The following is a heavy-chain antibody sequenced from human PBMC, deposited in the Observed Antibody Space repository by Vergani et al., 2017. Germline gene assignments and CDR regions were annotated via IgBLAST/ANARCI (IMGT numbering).Heavy chain of an antibody. V-gene: IGHV3-49*04. D-gene: IGHD3-10*01. J-gene: IGHJ5*02. CDR1: GFTLGDYA. CDR2: IWSKPYGGTT. Sequence: EVHLVESGGGLVQPGRSLRLSCSGSGFTLGDYAMTWVRQAPGKGLEWVAFIWSKPYGGTTEYAASVKGRFTISRDDSKSIAYLQMSSLKAEDTAVYYCAKDDPYGSGSYYNGPLLFDPWGQGTLVTVSS. CDR3: AKDDPYGSGSYYNGPLLFDP.